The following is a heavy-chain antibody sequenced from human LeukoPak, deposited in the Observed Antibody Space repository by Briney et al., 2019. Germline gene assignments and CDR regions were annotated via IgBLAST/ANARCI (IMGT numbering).Heavy chain of an antibody. CDR1: GGSISSGGYY. J-gene: IGHJ4*02. V-gene: IGHV4-39*07. CDR2: IYHSGST. CDR3: ARESPLTMVRGVIIVIDY. Sequence: SETLSLTCTVSGGSISSGGYYWGWVRQPPGKGLEWIGGIYHSGSTNYNPSLKGRVTISVDKSKNQFSLRLSSVTAADTALYYCARESPLTMVRGVIIVIDYWGQGTQVTVSS. D-gene: IGHD3-10*01.